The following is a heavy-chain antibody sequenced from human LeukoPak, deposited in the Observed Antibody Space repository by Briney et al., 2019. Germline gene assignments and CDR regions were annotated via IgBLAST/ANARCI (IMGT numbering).Heavy chain of an antibody. CDR1: RFTFSNFW. CDR2: IRSDGSTT. V-gene: IGHV3-74*01. CDR3: IRDWRNLAFDH. D-gene: IGHD3-3*01. J-gene: IGHJ4*01. Sequence: GGSLRLSCVESRFTFSNFWMHWVRQAPGKGPVWVSRIRSDGSTTNYADSVKGRFTISRDNAKNTLYLQMNSLRAEDTAVYYCIRDWRNLAFDHWGHGTRVTVSS.